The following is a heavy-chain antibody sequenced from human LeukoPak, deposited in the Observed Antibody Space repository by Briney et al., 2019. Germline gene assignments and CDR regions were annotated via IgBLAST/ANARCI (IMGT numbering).Heavy chain of an antibody. D-gene: IGHD5-12*01. CDR1: GYTFTGYF. Sequence: ASVKVSCKTSGYTFTGYFMHWVRQAPGQGLEWMGWINPNSGGTNYAQKFQGRVTMTRDTSISTAYMDLSRLRSDDTAVYYCARRRTIVATTYFDYWGQGTLVTVSS. V-gene: IGHV1-2*02. CDR3: ARRRTIVATTYFDY. J-gene: IGHJ4*02. CDR2: INPNSGGT.